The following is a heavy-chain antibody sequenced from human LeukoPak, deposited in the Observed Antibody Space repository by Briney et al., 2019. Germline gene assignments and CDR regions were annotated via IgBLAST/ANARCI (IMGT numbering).Heavy chain of an antibody. Sequence: PGGSLRLSCAAPGFTFSSYGMHWVRQAPGKGLEWVAVISYDGSNKYYADSVKGRFTISRDNSENTLYLQMNSLRAEDTAVYYCAKEAHYDILTGYSYYFDYWGQGTLVTVSS. J-gene: IGHJ4*02. D-gene: IGHD3-9*01. CDR3: AKEAHYDILTGYSYYFDY. V-gene: IGHV3-30*18. CDR2: ISYDGSNK. CDR1: GFTFSSYG.